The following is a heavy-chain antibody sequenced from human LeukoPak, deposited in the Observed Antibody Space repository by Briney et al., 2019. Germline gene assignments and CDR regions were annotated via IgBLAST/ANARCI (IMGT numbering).Heavy chain of an antibody. J-gene: IGHJ4*02. CDR1: GGSFSGYY. CDR2: INHSGST. Sequence: PSETLSLTCAVYGGSFSGYYWSWIRQPPGKGLEWIGEINHSGSTNYNPSLKSRVTISVDTSKNQFSLKLSPVTAADTAVYYCARGYYFDYWGQGTLVTVSS. V-gene: IGHV4-34*01. CDR3: ARGYYFDY.